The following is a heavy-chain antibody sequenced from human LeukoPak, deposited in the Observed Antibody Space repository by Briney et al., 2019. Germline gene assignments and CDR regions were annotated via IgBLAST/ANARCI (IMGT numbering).Heavy chain of an antibody. D-gene: IGHD1-26*01. CDR2: ISWNSGSI. V-gene: IGHV3-9*03. CDR3: AKDSGAGAFDI. Sequence: PGGSLRLSCAASGFTFDDYAMHWVRQAPGKGLEWVSGISWNSGSIGYADSVKGRFTISRDNAKNSLYLQMNSLRAEDMALYYCAKDSGAGAFDIWGQGTMVTVSS. CDR1: GFTFDDYA. J-gene: IGHJ3*02.